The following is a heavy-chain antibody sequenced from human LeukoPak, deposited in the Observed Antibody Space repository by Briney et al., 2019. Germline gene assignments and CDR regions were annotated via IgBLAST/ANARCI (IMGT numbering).Heavy chain of an antibody. D-gene: IGHD2-21*02. CDR1: GYTFTAYY. V-gene: IGHV1-2*02. J-gene: IGHJ4*02. CDR2: INLNSGGT. CDR3: ARVAGGDWYYFDF. Sequence: ASVKVSCKAPGYTFTAYYMHWVRQAPGQGLEWMGWINLNSGGTNYAQKFQGRVTMTRDTSISAAYMDLSRLGSDDTAVYYCARVAGGDWYYFDFWGQGTLVTVSS.